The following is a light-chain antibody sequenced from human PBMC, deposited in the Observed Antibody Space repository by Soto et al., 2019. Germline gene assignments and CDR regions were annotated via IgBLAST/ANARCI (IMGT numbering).Light chain of an antibody. CDR3: QQYGSSRLT. CDR1: QSFRYNY. V-gene: IGKV3-20*01. CDR2: GVS. Sequence: EIVLTQSPGTLSLSPGECATLSCRASQSFRYNYLAWYQQKPGQAPRLLIYGVSTRATGIPDRFSGSGSGTDFTLTISRLEPEDFAVYYCQQYGSSRLTFGGGTKVDIK. J-gene: IGKJ4*01.